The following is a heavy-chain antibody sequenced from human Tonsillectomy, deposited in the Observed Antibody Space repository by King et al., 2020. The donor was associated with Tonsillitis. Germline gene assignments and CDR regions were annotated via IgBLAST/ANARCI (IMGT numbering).Heavy chain of an antibody. CDR2: IKQDGSEK. Sequence: VQLVESGGGLVQPGGSLRLSCAASGFTFSSNWMIWVRQAPGKGLEWGANIKQDGSEKYYVDSVKGRFTISRDNAKNSLYLQMNSLRAEDTAVYYCARDSGDPERDWGQGTLVTVSS. CDR1: GFTFSSNW. CDR3: ARDSGDPERD. V-gene: IGHV3-7*01. J-gene: IGHJ4*02. D-gene: IGHD1-14*01.